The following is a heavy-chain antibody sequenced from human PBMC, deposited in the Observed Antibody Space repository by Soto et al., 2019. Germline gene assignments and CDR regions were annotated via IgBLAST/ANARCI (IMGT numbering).Heavy chain of an antibody. D-gene: IGHD4-4*01. CDR1: GFTFSSHA. CDR3: AKDRAMVTTSGFDY. CDR2: LTGSGGTT. V-gene: IGHV3-23*01. J-gene: IGHJ4*02. Sequence: EVQLLESGGGLVQPGGSLRLSCAASGFTFSSHAMSWVRQAPGKGLEWVSGLTGSGGTTYYADSVKGRFTISRDNSKNTLYLQMNSLRAEDTAVYYCAKDRAMVTTSGFDYWGQGTLVTVSS.